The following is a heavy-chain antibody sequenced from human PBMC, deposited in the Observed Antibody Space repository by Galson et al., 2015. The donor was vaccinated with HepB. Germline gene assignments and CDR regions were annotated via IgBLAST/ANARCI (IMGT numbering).Heavy chain of an antibody. CDR2: INPSDGST. CDR1: GDILSSDF. V-gene: IGHV1-46*01. D-gene: IGHD6-19*01. CDR3: ARDNGVWSFDY. Sequence: SVKVSCKASGDILSSDFIHWMRQAPRQGLEWMGRINPSDGSTIYARDFQGRVTIASDMSTSLHCIMELRSLRPDDTAVFYCARDNGVWSFDYWGQGTLVTVSS. J-gene: IGHJ4*02.